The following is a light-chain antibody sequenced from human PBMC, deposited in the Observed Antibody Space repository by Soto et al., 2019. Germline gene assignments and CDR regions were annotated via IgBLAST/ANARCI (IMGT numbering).Light chain of an antibody. J-gene: IGLJ3*02. CDR2: EVT. CDR1: SSDVGTYNL. V-gene: IGLV2-23*02. Sequence: QSVLTQPASVSGSPGQSITTSCTGTSSDVGTYNLVSWYQHHPGKAPKLIIYEVTKRPSGVSDRFSGSKSANTASLTISGLQADDEADYHCCSYAGGSTWVFGGGTKVTVL. CDR3: CSYAGGSTWV.